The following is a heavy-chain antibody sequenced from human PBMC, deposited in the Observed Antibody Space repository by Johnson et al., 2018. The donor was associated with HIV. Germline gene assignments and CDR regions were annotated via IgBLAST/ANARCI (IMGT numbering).Heavy chain of an antibody. V-gene: IGHV3-11*04. D-gene: IGHD6-13*01. CDR1: GFIFRDYY. CDR3: ARRGRSSSWYELDI. Sequence: QVQLVESGGTLVEPGGSLTLSCAASGFIFRDYYMSWIRQAPGKGLEWVSYISTSGSSIYYADSVKGRFTISRDNAKKSLFLQMNSLRAEDTAVYYCARRGRSSSWYELDIWGQGTMVTVSS. CDR2: ISTSGSSI. J-gene: IGHJ3*02.